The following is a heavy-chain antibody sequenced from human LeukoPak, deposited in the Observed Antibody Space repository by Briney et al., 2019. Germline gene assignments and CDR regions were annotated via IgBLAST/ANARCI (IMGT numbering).Heavy chain of an antibody. V-gene: IGHV3-9*01. CDR1: GFTFDDYA. J-gene: IGHJ4*02. D-gene: IGHD3-10*01. Sequence: PGGSLRLSCAASGFTFDDYAMHWVRQAPGKGLEWVSGISWNSGSIGYADSVKGRFTISRDNSKNTLDLQMSSLRAEDTAVYYCARDVLREGSSFNWGQGTLVTVSS. CDR3: ARDVLREGSSFN. CDR2: ISWNSGSI.